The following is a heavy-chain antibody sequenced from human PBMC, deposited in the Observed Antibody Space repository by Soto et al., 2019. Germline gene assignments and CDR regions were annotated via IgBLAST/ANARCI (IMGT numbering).Heavy chain of an antibody. CDR1: GGSVSSGSYY. CDR2: IYYSGST. J-gene: IGHJ5*02. D-gene: IGHD5-12*01. CDR3: ASSPYCGYARRFNWFDL. V-gene: IGHV4-61*01. Sequence: GPGPTKSSETLSLTCTVSGGSVSSGSYYWSWIRQPPGKGLEWIGYIYYSGSTNYNPSLKSRVTISVDTSKNQFSLKLSSVTAADTAVYYCASSPYCGYARRFNWFDLWGQGTLVTVAS.